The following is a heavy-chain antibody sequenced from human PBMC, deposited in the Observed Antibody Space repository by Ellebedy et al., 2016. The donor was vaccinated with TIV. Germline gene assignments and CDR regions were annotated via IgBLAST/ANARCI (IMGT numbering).Heavy chain of an antibody. CDR3: ARHVVADCSSTSCYEKRGWFDP. J-gene: IGHJ5*02. CDR1: GGSISSSSYY. Sequence: SETLSLXXTVSGGSISSSSYYWGWIRQPPGKGLEWVGSIYYSGSTYYNPSLKSRVTISVDTSKNQFSLKLSSVTAADTAVYYCARHVVADCSSTSCYEKRGWFDPWGQGTLVTVSS. CDR2: IYYSGST. V-gene: IGHV4-39*01. D-gene: IGHD2-2*01.